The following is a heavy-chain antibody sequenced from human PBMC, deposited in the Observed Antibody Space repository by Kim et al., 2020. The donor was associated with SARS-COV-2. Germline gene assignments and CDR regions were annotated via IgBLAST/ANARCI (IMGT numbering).Heavy chain of an antibody. Sequence: SETLSHTCAVYGGSFSGYYWSWIRQPPGKGLEWIGEINHSGSTNYNPSLKSRVTISVDTSKNQFSLKLSSVTAADTAVYYCARQPRPIWFGEQDQPGLAAFDIWGQGTMVTVSS. J-gene: IGHJ3*02. V-gene: IGHV4-34*01. CDR3: ARQPRPIWFGEQDQPGLAAFDI. CDR1: GGSFSGYY. CDR2: INHSGST. D-gene: IGHD3-10*01.